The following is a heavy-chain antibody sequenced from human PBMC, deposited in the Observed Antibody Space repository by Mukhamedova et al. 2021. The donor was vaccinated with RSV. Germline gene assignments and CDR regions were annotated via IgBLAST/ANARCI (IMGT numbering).Heavy chain of an antibody. J-gene: IGHJ4*02. CDR2: ISSSSTFI. Sequence: PGKRPEWVASISSSSTFIYHPDSVKGRFTISRDNAKNSLFLQMNNLRAEDTAVYYCARSYSSGWYFFDYWGQGTLVTVSS. CDR3: ARSYSSGWYFFDY. D-gene: IGHD6-19*01. V-gene: IGHV3-21*06.